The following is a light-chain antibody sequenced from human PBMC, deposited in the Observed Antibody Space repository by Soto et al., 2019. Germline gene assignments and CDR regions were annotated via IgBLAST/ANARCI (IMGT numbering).Light chain of an antibody. J-gene: IGLJ2*01. CDR3: QSYDDNLRGVI. Sequence: QSVLTQPPSMSGAPGQRVTISCTGSSSNIGAGYDVHWYQQLPGTAPKVLIFANNNRPSGVPDRFSGSKSGTSASLAITGLQAEDEADYYCQSYDDNLRGVIFGGGTKLTVL. CDR2: ANN. V-gene: IGLV1-40*01. CDR1: SSNIGAGYD.